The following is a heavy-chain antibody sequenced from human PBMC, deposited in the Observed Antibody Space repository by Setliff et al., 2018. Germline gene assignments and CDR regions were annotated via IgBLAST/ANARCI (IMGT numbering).Heavy chain of an antibody. CDR1: GHSIDSDSY. V-gene: IGHV4-38-2*01. D-gene: IGHD4-17*01. J-gene: IGHJ5*02. CDR2: FYFRGSH. Sequence: SETLSLTCAVSGHSIDSDSYWGWIRQSPGKGLEWIGDFYFRGSHYYKPSLESRLSISVDTSKNQLSLTLTSVTAADTAIYYCARGNGATTGWFDPWGQGTLVTVSS. CDR3: ARGNGATTGWFDP.